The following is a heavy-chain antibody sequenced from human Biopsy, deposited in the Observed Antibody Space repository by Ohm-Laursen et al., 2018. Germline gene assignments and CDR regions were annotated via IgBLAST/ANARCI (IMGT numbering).Heavy chain of an antibody. Sequence: SETLSLTCTVSGGSISDDYWNWIRQPPGKGLQVIGYISSGGRAKYNPSLKSRLTISLDTSKNQLSLRLNSVTAADTAVYYCARGDYFDSNGYFWFDPWGQGTLVTVSS. D-gene: IGHD3-22*01. CDR2: ISSGGRA. CDR3: ARGDYFDSNGYFWFDP. V-gene: IGHV4-59*12. CDR1: GGSISDDY. J-gene: IGHJ5*02.